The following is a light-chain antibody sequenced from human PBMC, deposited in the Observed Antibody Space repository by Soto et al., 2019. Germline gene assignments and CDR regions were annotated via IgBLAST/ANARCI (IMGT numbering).Light chain of an antibody. Sequence: ETVMTQCPATLSVSPGERATLSCRAGQSVNSYLAWYQHKPGQAPRLLIRGASARATGIPARFSGSGSGTEFTLTISSLQSEDFAVYYCQQYNQWPLTFGGGTKVDIK. CDR3: QQYNQWPLT. J-gene: IGKJ4*01. CDR1: QSVNSY. CDR2: GAS. V-gene: IGKV3-15*01.